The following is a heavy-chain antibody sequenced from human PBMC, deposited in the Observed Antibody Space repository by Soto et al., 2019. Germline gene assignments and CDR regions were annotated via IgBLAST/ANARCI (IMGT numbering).Heavy chain of an antibody. CDR2: INHSGST. Sequence: PSETLSLTCAVYGGSFSGYYWSWIRQPSGKGLEWIGEINHSGSTNYNPSLKSRVTISVDTSKNQFSLKLSSVTAADTAVYYCATSPLISSGYSAPRFWGQGTLVTVSS. CDR3: ATSPLISSGYSAPRF. CDR1: GGSFSGYY. J-gene: IGHJ4*02. D-gene: IGHD3-22*01. V-gene: IGHV4-34*01.